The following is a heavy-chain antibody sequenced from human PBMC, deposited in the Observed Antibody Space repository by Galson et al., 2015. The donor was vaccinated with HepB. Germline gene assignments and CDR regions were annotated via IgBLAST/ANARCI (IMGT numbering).Heavy chain of an antibody. Sequence: SLRLSCAASGFTVSSNYMSWVRQAPGKGLEWVSVIYSGGSTYYADSVKGRFTISRDNSKNTLYLQMNSLRAEDTAVYYCAITGDLWPPGAFDIWGQGTMVTVSS. J-gene: IGHJ3*02. CDR3: AITGDLWPPGAFDI. V-gene: IGHV3-53*01. D-gene: IGHD3-10*01. CDR2: IYSGGST. CDR1: GFTVSSNY.